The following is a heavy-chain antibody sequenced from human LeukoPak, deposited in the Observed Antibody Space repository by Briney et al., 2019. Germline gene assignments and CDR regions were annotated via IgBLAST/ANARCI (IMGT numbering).Heavy chain of an antibody. CDR1: GFIFSSYN. CDR3: AKERPHGMDV. J-gene: IGHJ6*02. D-gene: IGHD6-6*01. CDR2: ITSTSTYI. V-gene: IGHV3-21*01. Sequence: GGSLRLSCAASGFIFSSYNMNWVRQAPGKGLEWVSAITSTSTYIAYADSVKGRFTISRDNADNSLYLQMNSLRDDDTAVYYCAKERPHGMDVWGQGTSVTVSS.